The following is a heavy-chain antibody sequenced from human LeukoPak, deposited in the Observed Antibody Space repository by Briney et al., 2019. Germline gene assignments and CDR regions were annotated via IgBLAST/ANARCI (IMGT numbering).Heavy chain of an antibody. CDR2: INPNSGGT. J-gene: IGHJ4*02. CDR3: ARTNAGKDIVVVPAAYDY. V-gene: IGHV1-2*02. Sequence: GASVKVSCKASGYTFTGYYMHWVRQAPGQGLEWMGWINPNSGGTNYAQKFQGRVTITADESTSTAYMELSSLRSEDTAVYYCARTNAGKDIVVVPAAYDYWGQGTLVTVSS. D-gene: IGHD2-2*01. CDR1: GYTFTGYY.